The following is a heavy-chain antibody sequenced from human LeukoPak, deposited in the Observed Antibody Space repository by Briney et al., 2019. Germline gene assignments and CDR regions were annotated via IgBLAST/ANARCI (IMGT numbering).Heavy chain of an antibody. D-gene: IGHD6-19*01. J-gene: IGHJ3*02. V-gene: IGHV4-59*01. Sequence: SRVTISVDTSKNQFSLRLSSVTAADTAVYYCARVRTHSIAVAGTDAFDIWGQGTMVTVSS. CDR3: ARVRTHSIAVAGTDAFDI.